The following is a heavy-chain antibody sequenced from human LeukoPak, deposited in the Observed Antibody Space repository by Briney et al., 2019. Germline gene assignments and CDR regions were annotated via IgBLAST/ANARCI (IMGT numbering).Heavy chain of an antibody. CDR2: LSGSGGGT. J-gene: IGHJ4*02. CDR1: GFTFSRNA. CDR3: AKDPYGTRYFDY. V-gene: IGHV3-23*01. Sequence: GGSLRLSCVASGFTFSRNAMSWVRQAPGKGLEWVSSLSGSGGGTYYADSVKGRFTISRDNSKNTVYLQMNSLKAEDTAVYYCAKDPYGTRYFDYWGQGTLVTVSS. D-gene: IGHD2-2*01.